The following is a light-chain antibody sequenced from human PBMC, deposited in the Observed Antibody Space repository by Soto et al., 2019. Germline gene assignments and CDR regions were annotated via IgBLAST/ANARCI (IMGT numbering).Light chain of an antibody. CDR2: DNN. J-gene: IGLJ1*01. CDR1: NSNIGKYY. V-gene: IGLV1-51*01. CDR3: ATWDGGLNPRGV. Sequence: QSVLTQPPSVSAAPGQRVTISCSGSNSNIGKYYVSWYQQVPGTAPRLLIYDNNQRPSGIPDPLYCSKSGTSATLGIAGLQTGDEADYYCATWDGGLNPRGVFGTGTKLTVL.